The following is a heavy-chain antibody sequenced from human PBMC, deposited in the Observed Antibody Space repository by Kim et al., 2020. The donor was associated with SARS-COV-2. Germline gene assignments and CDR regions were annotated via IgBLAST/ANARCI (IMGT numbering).Heavy chain of an antibody. CDR2: VNYYGTT. Sequence: SETLSLTCGVYGPSFSDYYWSWIRQSPGKGLEWIGEVNYYGTTGYNPSLTSRVTISLDSPNKQFSLDLSSVTASDTGVYYCASAFCGGDCFSWMINY. D-gene: IGHD2-21*02. J-gene: IGHJ6*03. CDR3: ASAFCGGDCFSWMINY. CDR1: GPSFSDYY. V-gene: IGHV4-34*01.